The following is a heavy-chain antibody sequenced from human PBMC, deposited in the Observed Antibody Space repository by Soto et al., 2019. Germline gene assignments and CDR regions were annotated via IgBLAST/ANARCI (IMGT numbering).Heavy chain of an antibody. J-gene: IGHJ3*02. CDR1: GFTFDDYA. Sequence: GGSLRLSCAASGFTFDDYAMHWVRQAPGKGLEWVSGISWNSGSIGYADSVKGRFTISRDKSKNSLYLQMNSLRAEDTALYYCAKVLLGYCSCGSCSRRLDAFDIWGQGTMVTVSS. V-gene: IGHV3-9*01. CDR2: ISWNSGSI. CDR3: AKVLLGYCSCGSCSRRLDAFDI. D-gene: IGHD2-15*01.